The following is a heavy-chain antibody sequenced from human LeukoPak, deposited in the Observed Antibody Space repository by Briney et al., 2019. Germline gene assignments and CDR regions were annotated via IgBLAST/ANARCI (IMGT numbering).Heavy chain of an antibody. V-gene: IGHV3-23*01. CDR1: GFTFSSYA. Sequence: GGSLRLSCEASGFTFSSYAMSWVRQAPGKGLEWVSGIIDSGEITYYANSVKGRFTISRDNSKNTLYLQMNSLRAEDTAVYYCAKLGGQEVYNYYVGVRGKGTTVAVSS. D-gene: IGHD3-16*01. CDR2: IIDSGEIT. CDR3: AKLGGQEVYNYYVGV. J-gene: IGHJ6*03.